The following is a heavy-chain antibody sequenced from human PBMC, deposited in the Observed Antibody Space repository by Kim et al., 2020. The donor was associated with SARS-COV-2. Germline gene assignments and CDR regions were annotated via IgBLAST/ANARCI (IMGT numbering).Heavy chain of an antibody. D-gene: IGHD2-2*01. CDR1: GFTFTSHG. CDR3: ARANGGGYCSSSSCYSRIDY. CDR2: IWYDGSNI. J-gene: IGHJ4*02. Sequence: GGSLRLSCAASGFTFTSHGMHWVRQAPGKGLEWVAVIWYDGSNIYYADSVKGRFTISRDNSKNTLYLQMNSLRAEDTAVYYCARANGGGYCSSSSCYSRIDYWGQGTLVTVSS. V-gene: IGHV3-33*01.